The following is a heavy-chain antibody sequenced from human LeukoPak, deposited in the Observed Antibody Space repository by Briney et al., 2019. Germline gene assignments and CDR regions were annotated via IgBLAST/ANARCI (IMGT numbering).Heavy chain of an antibody. J-gene: IGHJ6*03. Sequence: GASVKVSCKASGYTFTGYYMHWVRQAPGQGLEWMGWINPNSGGTNYAQKFQGRVTMTRDTSISIAYMELSRLRSDDTAVYYCATADEWSGDYYMDVWGKGTTAIVSS. CDR3: ATADEWSGDYYMDV. D-gene: IGHD3-10*01. CDR1: GYTFTGYY. V-gene: IGHV1-2*02. CDR2: INPNSGGT.